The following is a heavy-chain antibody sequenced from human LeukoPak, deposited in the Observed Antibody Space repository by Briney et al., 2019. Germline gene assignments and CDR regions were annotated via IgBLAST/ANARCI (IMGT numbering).Heavy chain of an antibody. CDR3: AKDFYYYGSGSYIFDY. CDR1: GFTFDDYA. J-gene: IGHJ4*02. V-gene: IGHV3-9*01. Sequence: GGSLRLSCAASGFTFDDYAMHWVRQAPGKGLEWVSGISWNSGSIGYADSVKGRFTISRDNAKNSLYLQMNSLRAEDTALYYCAKDFYYYGSGSYIFDYWGQETLVTVSS. CDR2: ISWNSGSI. D-gene: IGHD3-10*01.